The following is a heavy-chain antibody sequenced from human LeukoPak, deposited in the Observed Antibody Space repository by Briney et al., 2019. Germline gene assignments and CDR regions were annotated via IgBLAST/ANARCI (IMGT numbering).Heavy chain of an antibody. CDR1: GFTFSDYY. Sequence: GGSLRLSCAASGFTFSDYYMSWIRQAPGKGLEWVSSISSSGSTIYYADTVKGRFTISRDNAKNSLFLQMNSLRAEDTAVYYCARTGYYDILTGYYPDFDYWGQGTLVTVSS. CDR2: ISSSGSTI. V-gene: IGHV3-11*01. D-gene: IGHD3-9*01. J-gene: IGHJ4*02. CDR3: ARTGYYDILTGYYPDFDY.